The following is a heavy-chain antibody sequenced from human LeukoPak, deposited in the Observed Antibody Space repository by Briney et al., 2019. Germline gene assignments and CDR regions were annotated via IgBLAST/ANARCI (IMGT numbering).Heavy chain of an antibody. CDR1: GGSISSYY. J-gene: IGHJ4*02. D-gene: IGHD3-22*01. Sequence: SETLSLTCTVSGGSISSYYWSWTRQPPGKGLEWIGYVYTSGSTNYNPSLKSRVTISVDTSKNQFSLKLSSVAAADTAVYYCARHSKYYYDSSGYYSAYYFDYWGQGTLVTVSS. CDR2: VYTSGST. V-gene: IGHV4-4*09. CDR3: ARHSKYYYDSSGYYSAYYFDY.